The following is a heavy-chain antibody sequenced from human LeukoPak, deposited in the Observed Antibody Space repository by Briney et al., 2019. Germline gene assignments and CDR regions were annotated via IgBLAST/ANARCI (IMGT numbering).Heavy chain of an antibody. V-gene: IGHV4-61*02. D-gene: IGHD6-13*01. CDR3: ARASGYSSSWYPNWFDP. CDR1: GGSISSGSYY. Sequence: SETLSLTCTVSGGSISSGSYYWSWIRQPAGKGLEWIGRIYTSGSTNYNPSLKSRVTISVDTSKNQFSLKLSSVTAADTAVYYCARASGYSSSWYPNWFDPWGQGTLVTVSS. J-gene: IGHJ5*02. CDR2: IYTSGST.